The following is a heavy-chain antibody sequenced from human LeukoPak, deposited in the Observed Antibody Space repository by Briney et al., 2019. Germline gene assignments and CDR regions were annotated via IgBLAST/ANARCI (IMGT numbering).Heavy chain of an antibody. V-gene: IGHV4-39*01. D-gene: IGHD4-17*01. Sequence: YYSGSTYYNPSLKSRVTISVDTSKNQFSLKLSSVTAADTAVYYCARRHGDYFWDPYFDYWGQGTLVTVSS. CDR3: ARRHGDYFWDPYFDY. J-gene: IGHJ4*02. CDR2: YYSGST.